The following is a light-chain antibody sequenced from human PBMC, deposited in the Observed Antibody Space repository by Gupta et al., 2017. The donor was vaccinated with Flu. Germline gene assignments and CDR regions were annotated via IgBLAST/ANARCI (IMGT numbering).Light chain of an antibody. CDR2: DVS. CDR1: SSDVSRSNS. J-gene: IGLJ3*02. V-gene: IGLV2-14*01. Sequence: QSALTQPASVSVSSGRSINISCTGSSSDVSRSNSVSWYRQDPGKAPILIIFDVSSRPSGVSRRFSGSKAGTTASLTICGLQAEDETDYYCSSSKSTDNFWVFGTGTKLTVL. CDR3: SSSKSTDNFWV.